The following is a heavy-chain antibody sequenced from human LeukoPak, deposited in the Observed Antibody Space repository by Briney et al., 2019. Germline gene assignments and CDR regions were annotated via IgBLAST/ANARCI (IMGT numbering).Heavy chain of an antibody. V-gene: IGHV3-23*01. CDR2: ISGSGGRT. Sequence: GGSLRLSFAAPGFTFSYYGMSWVRQAPGKGLEWVSAISGSGGRTYYADSVKGRFTISRDNSKNTLYLQMNSLRAEDTAVYYCAKLKVDIVVAPADYWGQGTLVTVSS. CDR3: AKLKVDIVVAPADY. J-gene: IGHJ4*02. D-gene: IGHD2-2*03. CDR1: GFTFSYYG.